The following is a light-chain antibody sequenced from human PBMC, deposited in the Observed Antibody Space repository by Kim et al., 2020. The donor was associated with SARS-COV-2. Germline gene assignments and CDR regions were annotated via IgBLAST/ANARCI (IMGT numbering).Light chain of an antibody. V-gene: IGLV3-25*03. CDR2: KDS. CDR3: QSADSSGTYVV. J-gene: IGLJ2*01. CDR1: ALPKQY. Sequence: PGQPARITCSGDALPKQYAYWYQQKPGQAPVLVIYKDSERPSGIPERFSGSSSGTTVTLTISGVQAEDEADYYCQSADSSGTYVVFGGGTKLTVL.